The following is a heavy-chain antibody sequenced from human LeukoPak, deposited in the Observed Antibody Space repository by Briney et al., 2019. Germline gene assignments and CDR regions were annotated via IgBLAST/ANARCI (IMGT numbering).Heavy chain of an antibody. Sequence: PSETLSLTCAVSGGSISSGGYSWSWIRQPPGKGLEWIGYIYHSGSTYYNPSLKSRVTISVDRSKNQFSLKLSSVTAADTAVYYCARGGDGWYDYWGQGTLVTVSS. CDR2: IYHSGST. V-gene: IGHV4-30-2*01. J-gene: IGHJ4*02. D-gene: IGHD6-19*01. CDR1: GGSISSGGYS. CDR3: ARGGDGWYDY.